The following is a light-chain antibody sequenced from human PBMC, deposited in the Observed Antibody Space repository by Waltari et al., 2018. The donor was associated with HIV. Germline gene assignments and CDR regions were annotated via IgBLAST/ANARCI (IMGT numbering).Light chain of an antibody. CDR2: NNN. CDR3: AVWDDSLNGWA. CDR1: FSNIGSNT. V-gene: IGLV1-44*01. Sequence: QSVLTQPPSASGTPGQRVITSCSGSFSNIGSNTIIWYQHLPGTAPKLLNFNNNQRPSGVPDRFAASKSGTSASLAISGLQSEDGADYYCAVWDDSLNGWAFGGGTKLTVL. J-gene: IGLJ3*02.